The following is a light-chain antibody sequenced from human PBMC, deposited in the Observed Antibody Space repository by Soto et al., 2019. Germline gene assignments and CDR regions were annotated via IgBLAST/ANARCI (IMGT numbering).Light chain of an antibody. CDR3: QQYHTWPIT. CDR2: GAS. V-gene: IGKV3-15*01. Sequence: DIVIPQSTATLSLAPGEGVKFSCRASQGVSRKFAWYQHKPGQAPRLLISGASTGATGIPARFSGSGSGTEFTLTISSLQSEDFAIYYCQQYHTWPITFGGGTKVDIK. CDR1: QGVSRK. J-gene: IGKJ4*01.